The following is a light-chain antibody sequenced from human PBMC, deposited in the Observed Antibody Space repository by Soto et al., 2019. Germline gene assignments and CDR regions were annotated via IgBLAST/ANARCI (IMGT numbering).Light chain of an antibody. CDR3: QQYNSYSTWT. V-gene: IGKV1-5*01. J-gene: IGKJ1*01. CDR2: NAY. Sequence: DIQMTQSPSTLSASVGDRVTITCRASQSINFYLAWYQQKAGKAPKVLIWNAYTLESGVPSRFSGSGSGTEFALTISSLQPYDFATYYCQQYNSYSTWTFGQGTKVEIK. CDR1: QSINFY.